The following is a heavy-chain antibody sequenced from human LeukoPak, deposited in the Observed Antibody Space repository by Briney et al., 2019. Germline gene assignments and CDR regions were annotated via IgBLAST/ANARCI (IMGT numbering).Heavy chain of an antibody. V-gene: IGHV3-21*01. Sequence: PGGSLRLSCAASGFTFSRYWKNWVRQAPGKGLEWVSSISSSSSYIYYADSVKGRFTVSRDNAKNSLYLQMNSLRAEDTAVYYCARGDKSSGWYFFDYWGQGTLVTVSS. CDR1: GFTFSRYW. J-gene: IGHJ4*02. CDR2: ISSSSSYI. D-gene: IGHD6-19*01. CDR3: ARGDKSSGWYFFDY.